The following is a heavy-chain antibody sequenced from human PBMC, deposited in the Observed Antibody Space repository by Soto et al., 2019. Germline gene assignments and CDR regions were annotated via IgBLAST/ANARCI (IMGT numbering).Heavy chain of an antibody. CDR2: IYPGDSDT. CDR3: ARPSFLYYYDSSGYSRRGAFDI. Sequence: PGESLKISCKGSGYSSTSYWIGWVRQMPGKGLEWMGIIYPGDSDTRYSPSFQGQVTISADKSISTAYPQWSSLKASDTAMYYCARPSFLYYYDSSGYSRRGAFDIWGQGTMVTVSS. V-gene: IGHV5-51*01. CDR1: GYSSTSYW. J-gene: IGHJ3*02. D-gene: IGHD3-22*01.